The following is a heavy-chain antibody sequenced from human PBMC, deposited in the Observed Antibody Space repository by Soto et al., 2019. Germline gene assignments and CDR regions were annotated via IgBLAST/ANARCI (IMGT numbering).Heavy chain of an antibody. CDR2: IYYSGSA. Sequence: QLQLHESGPGLVKPSETLSLTCAVSGDSISSSDYYWGWIRQPPGKGLEWIGSIYYSGSAYYNPSLQSRVAISVDTSKNQFSLKLKSVTAADTAIYYCARRTVNIRTFYSGLKTHCFDYWGQGAPVTVSS. D-gene: IGHD6-19*01. CDR1: GDSISSSDYY. CDR3: ARRTVNIRTFYSGLKTHCFDY. J-gene: IGHJ4*02. V-gene: IGHV4-39*01.